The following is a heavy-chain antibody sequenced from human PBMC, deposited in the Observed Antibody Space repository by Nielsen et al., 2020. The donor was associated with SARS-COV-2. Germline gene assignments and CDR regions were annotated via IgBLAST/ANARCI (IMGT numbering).Heavy chain of an antibody. V-gene: IGHV3-30*18. CDR2: ISYDGSNK. J-gene: IGHJ4*02. CDR3: AKGGAAAGTSLGY. Sequence: GESLKISYAASGFTFSSYGMHWVRQAPGKGLEWVAVISYDGSNKYYADSVKGRFTISRDNSKNTLYLQMNSLRAEDTAVYYCAKGGAAAGTSLGYWGQGTLVTVSS. D-gene: IGHD6-13*01. CDR1: GFTFSSYG.